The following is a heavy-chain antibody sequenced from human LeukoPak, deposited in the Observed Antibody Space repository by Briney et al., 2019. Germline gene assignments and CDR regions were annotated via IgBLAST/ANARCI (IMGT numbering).Heavy chain of an antibody. CDR2: IYRSGST. CDR1: GGSISSSNW. J-gene: IGHJ4*02. CDR3: ARLYYDSSGFDY. Sequence: PSETLSLTCAVSGGSISSSNWWSWVRQPPGKGLEWIGEIYRSGSTNYNPSLQSRVTISVDKSKNQFSLKLSSVTAADTAVYYCARLYYDSSGFDYWGQGTLVTVSS. V-gene: IGHV4-4*02. D-gene: IGHD3-22*01.